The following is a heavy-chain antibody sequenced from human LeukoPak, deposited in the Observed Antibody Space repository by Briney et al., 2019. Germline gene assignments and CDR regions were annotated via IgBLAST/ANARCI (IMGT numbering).Heavy chain of an antibody. J-gene: IGHJ4*02. Sequence: ASVKVSCKASGYTFTGYYMHWVRQAPGQGLEWMGWINPNSGGTNYAQKFQGRVTMTRDTSISTAYMELSRLRSDDTAVYYCACVYSSGWYFDYWGQGTLVTVSS. D-gene: IGHD6-19*01. CDR1: GYTFTGYY. CDR3: ACVYSSGWYFDY. V-gene: IGHV1-2*02. CDR2: INPNSGGT.